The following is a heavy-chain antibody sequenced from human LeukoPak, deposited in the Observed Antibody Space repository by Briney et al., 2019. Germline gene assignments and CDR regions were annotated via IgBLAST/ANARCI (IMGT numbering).Heavy chain of an antibody. CDR3: ARGDSSSWSYYYYYGMDV. J-gene: IGHJ6*02. V-gene: IGHV3-33*01. Sequence: GGSLRLSCAASGFTFSSYGMHWVRQAPGKGLEWVAVIWYDGSNKYYADSVKGRFTISRDNSKNTLYLQMNSLRAEDTAVYYCARGDSSSWSYYYYYGMDVWGQGTTVTVSS. CDR1: GFTFSSYG. D-gene: IGHD6-13*01. CDR2: IWYDGSNK.